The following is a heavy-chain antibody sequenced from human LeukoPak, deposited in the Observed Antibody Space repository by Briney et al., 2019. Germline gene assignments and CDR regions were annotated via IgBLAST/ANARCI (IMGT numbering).Heavy chain of an antibody. J-gene: IGHJ4*02. D-gene: IGHD2-21*01. Sequence: PSETLSLTCTVSGDPVTTTNYYWGWIRQPPGTGLEWIGEINHSGSTNYNPSLKSRVTISLDTSKNQFSLKLSSVTAADTAVYYCARGDTSYGGDFDYWGQGTLVTVSS. CDR1: GDPVTTTNYY. CDR3: ARGDTSYGGDFDY. V-gene: IGHV4-39*07. CDR2: INHSGST.